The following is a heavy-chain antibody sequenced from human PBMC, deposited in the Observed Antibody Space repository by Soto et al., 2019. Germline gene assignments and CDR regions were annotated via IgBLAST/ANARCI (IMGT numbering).Heavy chain of an antibody. D-gene: IGHD5-12*01. Sequence: QVQLVQSGAEVKKPGSSVKVSCKASGDTFTIFAISWVRQAPGQGLEGMGGIIPTIGTTNYAQRFQGRITINGDESTGTAYMELSSLKSEDTAVYYCARDLGSGYDPGDYWGQGPLVTVSS. CDR3: ARDLGSGYDPGDY. J-gene: IGHJ4*02. CDR1: GDTFTIFA. V-gene: IGHV1-69*12. CDR2: IIPTIGTT.